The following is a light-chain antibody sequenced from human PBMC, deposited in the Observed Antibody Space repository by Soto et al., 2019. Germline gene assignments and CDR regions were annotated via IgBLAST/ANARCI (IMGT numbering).Light chain of an antibody. CDR1: QSVSSY. Sequence: EIVLTQSPATLSLCPGERATLSCRASQSVSSYLAWYQQKPGQAPRLLIYGASTRATGISARFSGSGSGTEFSLTISSLQSEDFAVYYCQQYNIWPRTFGQGTKVDIK. CDR3: QQYNIWPRT. J-gene: IGKJ1*01. CDR2: GAS. V-gene: IGKV3-15*01.